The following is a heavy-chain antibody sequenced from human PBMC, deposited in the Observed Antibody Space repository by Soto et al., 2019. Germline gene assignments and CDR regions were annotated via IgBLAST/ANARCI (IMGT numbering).Heavy chain of an antibody. V-gene: IGHV4-39*01. CDR2: IYYSGST. J-gene: IGHJ4*02. Sequence: QLQLQESGPGLVKPSETLSLTCTVSGGSISSSSYYWGWIRQPPGKGLEWIGSIYYSGSTYYNPSLKSRVPISVDTSKNQFSLKLSPVTAADTAVYYCARLRGFNFAHIDYWGQGTLVTVSS. D-gene: IGHD3-10*01. CDR1: GGSISSSSYY. CDR3: ARLRGFNFAHIDY.